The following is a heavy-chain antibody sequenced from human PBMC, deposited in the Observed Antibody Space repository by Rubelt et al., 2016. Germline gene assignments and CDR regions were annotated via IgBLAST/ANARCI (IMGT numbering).Heavy chain of an antibody. D-gene: IGHD2-2*01. Sequence: QVQLQQWGAGLLKPSETLSLTCAVYGGSFSGYYWSWIRQPPGKGLEWIGEINHSGSTNYNPSLKSRFTISVDTSKNQFSLKLSSVRAADTAVYYCARAIGEDSVVVPAALYFDYWGQGTLVTVSS. CDR1: GGSFSGYY. CDR3: ARAIGEDSVVVPAALYFDY. J-gene: IGHJ4*02. V-gene: IGHV4-34*01. CDR2: INHSGST.